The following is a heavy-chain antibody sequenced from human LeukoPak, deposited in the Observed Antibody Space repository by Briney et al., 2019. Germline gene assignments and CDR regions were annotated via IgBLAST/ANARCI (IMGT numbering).Heavy chain of an antibody. J-gene: IGHJ4*02. V-gene: IGHV1-18*01. CDR2: ISAYSGNT. CDR3: ARVAGGYNYGYEDF. CDR1: GYTFTSNG. Sequence: GAPVKVSCKASGYTFTSNGISWVRQAPGQGLEWMGWISAYSGNTNFAQNLQGRVTMTTDTAARTAYMELRSLRSDDTAMYYCARVAGGYNYGYEDFWGQGTLVTVSS. D-gene: IGHD5-18*01.